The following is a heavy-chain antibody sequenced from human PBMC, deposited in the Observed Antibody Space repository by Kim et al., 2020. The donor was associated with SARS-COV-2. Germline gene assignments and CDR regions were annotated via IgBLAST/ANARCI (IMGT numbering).Heavy chain of an antibody. J-gene: IGHJ4*02. V-gene: IGHV1-18*01. CDR3: ARVDLAGVAGIGQVKYYFDY. Sequence: ASVKVSCKASGYTFTSYGISWVRQAPGQGLEWMGWISAYNGNTNYAQKLQGRVTMTTDTSTSTAYMELRSLRSDDTAVYYCARVDLAGVAGIGQVKYYFDYWGQGTLVTVSS. CDR2: ISAYNGNT. CDR1: GYTFTSYG. D-gene: IGHD6-19*01.